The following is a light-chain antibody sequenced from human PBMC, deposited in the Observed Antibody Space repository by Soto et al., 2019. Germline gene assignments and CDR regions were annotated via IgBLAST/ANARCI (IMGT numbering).Light chain of an antibody. J-gene: IGKJ1*01. V-gene: IGKV3-20*01. Sequence: EIDLTQSSGTLSLSPVERATLSCRASQSVTSTYLAWYQQKPGQSPRLLIYDASSRATGIPDRFSGSGSGTDFTLTSSRLEPEDSAVYFCQQYGSSTTFGQGTKVDI. CDR3: QQYGSSTT. CDR2: DAS. CDR1: QSVTSTY.